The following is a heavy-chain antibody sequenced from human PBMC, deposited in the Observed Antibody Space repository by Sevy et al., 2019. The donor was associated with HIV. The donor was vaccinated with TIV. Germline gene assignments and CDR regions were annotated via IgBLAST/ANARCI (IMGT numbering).Heavy chain of an antibody. V-gene: IGHV3-30-3*01. CDR2: ISYDGSNK. Sequence: GGSLRLSCAASGFTFSSYAMHWVRQAPGKGLEWVAVISYDGSNKYYADSVKGRFTISRDNSKNTLYLQMNSLRAEDTAVYYCAREGRYCSGGSCYPDYYYYGMDVWGQGTTVTVS. J-gene: IGHJ6*02. CDR1: GFTFSSYA. D-gene: IGHD2-15*01. CDR3: AREGRYCSGGSCYPDYYYYGMDV.